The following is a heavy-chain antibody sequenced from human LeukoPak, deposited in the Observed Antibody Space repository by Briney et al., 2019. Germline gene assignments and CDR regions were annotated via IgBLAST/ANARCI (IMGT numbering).Heavy chain of an antibody. J-gene: IGHJ4*02. CDR1: GFMFSRHW. CDR2: IKQDGNER. V-gene: IGHV3-7*01. D-gene: IGHD2/OR15-2a*01. CDR3: ARDGGHSTDFDY. Sequence: GGSLRLSCAPSGFMFSRHWMSWVRQAPGKGPEWVANIKQDGNERYYVGSVKGRFTISRDNAKNLLYLQMNSLRAEDTAVYYCARDGGHSTDFDYWGQGTLVTVSS.